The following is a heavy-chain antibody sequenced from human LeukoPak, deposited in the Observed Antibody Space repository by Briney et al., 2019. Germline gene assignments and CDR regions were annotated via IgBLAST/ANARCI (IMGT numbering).Heavy chain of an antibody. V-gene: IGHV1-69*13. D-gene: IGHD6-19*01. Sequence: SVKVSCKASGGTFSSYAISWVRQAPGQGLEWMGGIIPIFGTANYAQKFQGRGTITADESTSTAYMELSSLRSEDTAVYYCARGGYSSATDAFDIWGQGTMVTVSS. J-gene: IGHJ3*02. CDR2: IIPIFGTA. CDR3: ARGGYSSATDAFDI. CDR1: GGTFSSYA.